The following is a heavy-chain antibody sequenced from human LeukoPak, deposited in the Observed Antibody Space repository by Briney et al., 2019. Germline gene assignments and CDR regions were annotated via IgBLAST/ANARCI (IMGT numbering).Heavy chain of an antibody. V-gene: IGHV3-66*01. Sequence: PGGSLRLSCAASGFTVSSNSMSWVRQAPGKGLEWVSVIYTGGSTYYADSVKGRFTISRDKSKNTLYLQMNSLRAEDTAVYYCARVGVWFGELPFDYWGQGTLVTVSS. CDR3: ARVGVWFGELPFDY. J-gene: IGHJ4*02. CDR1: GFTVSSNS. D-gene: IGHD3-10*01. CDR2: IYTGGST.